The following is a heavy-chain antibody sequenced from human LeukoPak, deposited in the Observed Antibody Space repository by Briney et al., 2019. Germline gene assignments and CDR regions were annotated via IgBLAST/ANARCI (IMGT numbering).Heavy chain of an antibody. V-gene: IGHV1-24*01. CDR3: ATVEGGYYDSSGPHYFDY. CDR2: FDPEDGET. CDR1: GYTLTELS. D-gene: IGHD3-22*01. J-gene: IGHJ4*02. Sequence: ASVKVSCKVSGYTLTELSVHWVRQAPGKGLAWMGGFDPEDGETIYAQKFQGRVTMTEDTSTDTAYMELSSLRSEDTAVYYCATVEGGYYDSSGPHYFDYWGQGTLVTVSS.